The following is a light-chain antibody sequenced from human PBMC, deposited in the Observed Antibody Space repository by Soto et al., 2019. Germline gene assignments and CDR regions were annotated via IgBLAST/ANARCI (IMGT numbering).Light chain of an antibody. CDR1: QSVSSSY. V-gene: IGKV3-20*01. J-gene: IGKJ1*01. Sequence: EIVLTQSPGTLSLSPGERATLSCRASQSVSSSYLAWYQQKPGQAPRLLIYGASSRATGIPDRFSGSGSGTDLTLTISRLEPEDFAVYYCQQYGNSPPTFGQETKVEIK. CDR3: QQYGNSPPT. CDR2: GAS.